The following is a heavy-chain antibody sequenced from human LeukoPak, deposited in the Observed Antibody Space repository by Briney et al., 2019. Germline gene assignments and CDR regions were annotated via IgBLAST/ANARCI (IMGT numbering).Heavy chain of an antibody. CDR2: ISYDGSNK. CDR3: ARDRSWGGSDYMDV. V-gene: IGHV3-30-3*01. Sequence: PGGSLRLSCAASGFTFSSYAMHWVRQAPGKGLEWVAVISYDGSNKYYADSVKGRFTISRDNSKNTLYLQMNSLRAEDTAVYYCARDRSWGGSDYMDVWGKGTTVTVSS. CDR1: GFTFSSYA. J-gene: IGHJ6*03. D-gene: IGHD7-27*01.